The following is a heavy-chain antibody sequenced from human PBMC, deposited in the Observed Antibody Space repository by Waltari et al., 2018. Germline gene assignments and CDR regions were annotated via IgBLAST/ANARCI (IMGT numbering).Heavy chain of an antibody. CDR3: ARGGEWLVHSIGWVDWFDP. CDR2: ISSSSSYI. D-gene: IGHD6-19*01. Sequence: EVQLVESGGGLVKPGGSLRLSCAASGFTFSSYSMNWVRQAPGKGLEWVSSISSSSSYIYYADSVKGRFTISRDNAKNSLYLQMNSLRAEDTAVYYCARGGEWLVHSIGWVDWFDPWGQGTLVTVSS. CDR1: GFTFSSYS. V-gene: IGHV3-21*01. J-gene: IGHJ5*02.